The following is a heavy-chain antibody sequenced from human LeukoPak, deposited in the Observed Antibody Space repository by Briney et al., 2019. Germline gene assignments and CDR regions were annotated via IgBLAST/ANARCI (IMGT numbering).Heavy chain of an antibody. CDR3: ARGDVVYYYYGLDV. CDR2: IKHDGSET. V-gene: IGHV3-7*03. D-gene: IGHD2-15*01. J-gene: IGHJ6*04. CDR1: GFTFTYYW. Sequence: PGGSLRLSCAASGFTFTYYWMTWVRQAPGKGLERVANIKHDGSETYYVDSVKGRFTISRDNAKNSLYLQMNSLRAEDTAVYYRARGDVVYYYYGLDVWGKGTTVTVSS.